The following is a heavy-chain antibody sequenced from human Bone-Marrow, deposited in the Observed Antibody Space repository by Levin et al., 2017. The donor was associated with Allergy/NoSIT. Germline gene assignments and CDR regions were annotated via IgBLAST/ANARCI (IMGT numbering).Heavy chain of an antibody. CDR3: AREDYYGSGSADY. CDR2: IYSDGST. Sequence: PGGSLRLSCEASGFSVNNNYMSWVRQAPGKGLEWVSVIYSDGSTYHVDSVKGRFTISRDDSKNTVYLQMNSLRVGDTAVYYCAREDYYGSGSADYWGQGTAVTVSS. D-gene: IGHD3-10*01. J-gene: IGHJ4*02. V-gene: IGHV3-66*01. CDR1: GFSVNNNY.